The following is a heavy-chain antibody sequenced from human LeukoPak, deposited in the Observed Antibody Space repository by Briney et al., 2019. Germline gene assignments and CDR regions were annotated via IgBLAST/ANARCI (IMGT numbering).Heavy chain of an antibody. CDR1: GGTFSSYA. D-gene: IGHD3-10*01. CDR3: ARGRSYYYGSVDI. V-gene: IGHV1-69*13. J-gene: IGHJ3*02. Sequence: SVKVSCKASGGTFSSYASSWVRQAPGQRLEWMVGIIPIFGTANYAQKFQGRVTITADESKSTAYMELSSLRSEDTAVYYCARGRSYYYGSVDIWGQGTMVTVSS. CDR2: IIPIFGTA.